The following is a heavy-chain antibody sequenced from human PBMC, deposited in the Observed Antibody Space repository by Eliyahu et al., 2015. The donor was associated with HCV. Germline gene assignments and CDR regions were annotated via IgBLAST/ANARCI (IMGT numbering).Heavy chain of an antibody. Sequence: QVQLVQSEPEVKKPGSSVKVSCKASGGTFSTYAISWVRQAPGQGLEWMGGIIPMFGTTKYAQKFQGRVTISASADEFTTTAYMEVNSLRSDDTAVYYCTRHSSSSEGGGPDYWGQGTPVTVFS. CDR3: TRHSSSSEGGGPDY. CDR2: IIPMFGTT. V-gene: IGHV1-69*01. D-gene: IGHD6-6*01. CDR1: GGTFSTYA. J-gene: IGHJ4*02.